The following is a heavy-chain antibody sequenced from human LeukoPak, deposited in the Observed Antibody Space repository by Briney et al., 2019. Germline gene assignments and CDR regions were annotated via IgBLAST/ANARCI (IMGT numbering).Heavy chain of an antibody. CDR2: IKEDGSQK. D-gene: IGHD5-18*01. Sequence: GGSLRLSCAASRFSFSDYWMSWVRQAPGKGLEWVANIKEDGSQKYYLDSLKGRFTIFRDNAKNSLYLEINSLTAEDTAVYYCARGGAPEYSYGYHFDYWGQGVLVTVSS. CDR3: ARGGAPEYSYGYHFDY. J-gene: IGHJ4*02. V-gene: IGHV3-7*01. CDR1: RFSFSDYW.